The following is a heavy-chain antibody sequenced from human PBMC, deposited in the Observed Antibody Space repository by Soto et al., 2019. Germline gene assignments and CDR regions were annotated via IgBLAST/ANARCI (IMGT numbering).Heavy chain of an antibody. CDR2: INPSGGST. CDR3: ARDTAEGIRFLEWPHYYYYGMDV. Sequence: ASVKVSCKASGYTFTKYYMHWVRQAPGQGLEWMGIINPSGGSTSYAQKFQGRVTMTRDTSTSTVYMELSSLRSEDTAVYYCARDTAEGIRFLEWPHYYYYGMDVWGQGTLVTVSS. D-gene: IGHD3-3*01. CDR1: GYTFTKYY. J-gene: IGHJ6*02. V-gene: IGHV1-46*01.